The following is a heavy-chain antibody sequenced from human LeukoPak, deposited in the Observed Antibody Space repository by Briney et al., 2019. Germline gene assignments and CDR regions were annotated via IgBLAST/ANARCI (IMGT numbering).Heavy chain of an antibody. D-gene: IGHD3-22*01. CDR1: GFTFSSYA. CDR2: ISYDGSNK. V-gene: IGHV3-30*04. J-gene: IGHJ1*01. CDR3: ARGYYDSSDFEYFQH. Sequence: GGSLRLSCAASGFTFSSYAMHWVRQAPGKGLEWVAVISYDGSNKYYADSVKGRFTISRDNSKNTLYLQMNSLRAEDTAVYYCARGYYDSSDFEYFQHWGQGTLVTVSS.